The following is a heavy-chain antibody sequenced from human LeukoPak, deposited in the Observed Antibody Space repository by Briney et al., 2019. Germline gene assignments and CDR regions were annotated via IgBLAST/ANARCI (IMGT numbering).Heavy chain of an antibody. V-gene: IGHV1-69*05. D-gene: IGHD3-16*02. CDR3: ARELVITFGGVIVTGAFDI. CDR2: IIPIFGTA. CDR1: GGTFSSYA. Sequence: ASVKVSCKASGGTFSSYAISWVRQAPGQGLEWMGGIIPIFGTANYAQKFQGRDTITTDEPTSTAYMELSSLRSEDTAVYYCARELVITFGGVIVTGAFDIWGQGTMVTVSS. J-gene: IGHJ3*02.